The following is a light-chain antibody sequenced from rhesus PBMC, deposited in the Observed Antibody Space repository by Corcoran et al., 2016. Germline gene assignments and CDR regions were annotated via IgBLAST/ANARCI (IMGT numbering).Light chain of an antibody. CDR1: QSVSSS. CDR2: GAS. V-gene: IGKV3-24*01. J-gene: IGKJ4*01. CDR3: QQHSNWPLLT. Sequence: EIVMTQSPATLSLSPGERVTLSCRASQSVSSSLAWYQQKPGQAPSLFIYGASNRATGIPDRFSGSEAGTDFTLTISSLEPEDVAVYYCQQHSNWPLLTFGGGTKVELK.